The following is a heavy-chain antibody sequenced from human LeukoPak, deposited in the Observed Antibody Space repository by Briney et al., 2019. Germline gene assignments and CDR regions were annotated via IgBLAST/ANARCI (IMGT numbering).Heavy chain of an antibody. V-gene: IGHV4-4*07. CDR3: AQVTVGGHFDF. CDR2: VSATGST. Sequence: PSETLSPTCTVSGGSISDFYWGWIRQPAGKGLEYIGRVSATGSTSFNPSLQSRVTMSVDTSKSQFSLKLSSVTAADTAVYYCAQVTVGGHFDFWGQGILVTVSS. D-gene: IGHD6-19*01. CDR1: GGSISDFY. J-gene: IGHJ4*02.